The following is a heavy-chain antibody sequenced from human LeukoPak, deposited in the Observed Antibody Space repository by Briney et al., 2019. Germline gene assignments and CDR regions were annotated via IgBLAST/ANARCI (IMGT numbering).Heavy chain of an antibody. Sequence: GGSLRLSCAASGFIFTNYNLNWVRQAPGKGLEWVAVISYDGSNKYYADSVKGRFTISRDNSKNTLYLQMNSLRLEDTAVYYCAKDPRYCTSASCYSGSYYYMDVWGKGTTVTVSS. CDR1: GFIFTNYN. CDR2: ISYDGSNK. CDR3: AKDPRYCTSASCYSGSYYYMDV. D-gene: IGHD2-2*02. V-gene: IGHV3-30-3*01. J-gene: IGHJ6*03.